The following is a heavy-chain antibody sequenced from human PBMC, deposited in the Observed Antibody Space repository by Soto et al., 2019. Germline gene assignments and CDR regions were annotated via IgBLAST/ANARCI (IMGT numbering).Heavy chain of an antibody. D-gene: IGHD3-10*01. Sequence: PGESLKISCKGSGYSFTKYWIGWVRQMPGKGLEWMAIIYPDESDTRYSPSFQGQVTISADKSISTAYLQWSSLKASDTAMYYCARLPWFGELLGAFDIWGQGTMVTVSS. CDR2: IYPDESDT. V-gene: IGHV5-51*01. CDR3: ARLPWFGELLGAFDI. CDR1: GYSFTKYW. J-gene: IGHJ3*02.